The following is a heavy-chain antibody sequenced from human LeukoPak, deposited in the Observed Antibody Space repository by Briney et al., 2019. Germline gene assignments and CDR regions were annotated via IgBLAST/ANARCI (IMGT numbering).Heavy chain of an antibody. Sequence: PSETLSLTCTVSGGSISSSSYYWGWIRQPPGKGLEWIGSIYYSGSTYYNPSLKSRVTISVDTSKNQFSLKLSPVTAADTAVYYCARPKGSDSSSQFDPWGQGTLVTVSS. V-gene: IGHV4-39*01. D-gene: IGHD6-13*01. CDR2: IYYSGST. J-gene: IGHJ5*02. CDR1: GGSISSSSYY. CDR3: ARPKGSDSSSQFDP.